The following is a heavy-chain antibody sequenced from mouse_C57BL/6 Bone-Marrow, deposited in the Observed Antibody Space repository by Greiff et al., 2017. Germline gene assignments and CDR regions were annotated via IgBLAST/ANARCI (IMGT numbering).Heavy chain of an antibody. V-gene: IGHV5-6*01. J-gene: IGHJ4*01. D-gene: IGHD1-1*01. Sequence: EVKLVESGGDLVKPGGSLKLSCAASGFTFSSYGMSWVRQTPDKRLEWVATISSGGSYTYYPDSVKGRFTISRDNAKNTLYLQKSSLKSEDTAMYYCAGGSILYYYAMDYWGQGTSVTVSS. CDR3: AGGSILYYYAMDY. CDR1: GFTFSSYG. CDR2: ISSGGSYT.